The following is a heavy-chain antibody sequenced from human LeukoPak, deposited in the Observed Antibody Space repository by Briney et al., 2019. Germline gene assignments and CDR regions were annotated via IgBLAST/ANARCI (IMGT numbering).Heavy chain of an antibody. CDR3: ARDLLGYNYYYMDV. CDR2: ISSSDSYI. CDR1: GFTFSSYN. Sequence: GGSLRLSCAASGFTFSSYNMNWVRQAPGKGLEWVSSISSSDSYIYYADSVKGRFTISRDNAKNSLFLQMNSLRAEDTAVYYCARDLLGYNYYYMDVWGKGTTVTVSS. J-gene: IGHJ6*03. V-gene: IGHV3-21*01. D-gene: IGHD3-16*02.